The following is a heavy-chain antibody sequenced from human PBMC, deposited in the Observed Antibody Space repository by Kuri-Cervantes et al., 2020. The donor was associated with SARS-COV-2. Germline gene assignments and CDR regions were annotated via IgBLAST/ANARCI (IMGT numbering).Heavy chain of an antibody. CDR1: GFNFSTTD. CDR3: AKDRAGVHDF. Sequence: GESLKISCVASGFNFSTTDMHWVRQAPGKGLEWVTFISTDGKNKKCMASGKGRFTISRDNSQNILHLQMKSLRDEDTAIYYCAKDRAGVHDFWGQGTLVTVSS. D-gene: IGHD2-21*01. J-gene: IGHJ4*02. V-gene: IGHV3-30*18. CDR2: ISTDGKNK.